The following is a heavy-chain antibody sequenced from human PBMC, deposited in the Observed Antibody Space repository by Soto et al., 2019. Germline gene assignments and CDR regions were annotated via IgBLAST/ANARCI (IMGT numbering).Heavy chain of an antibody. V-gene: IGHV4-30-4*01. CDR1: GGSISSGDYY. Sequence: SETLSLTCTVSGGSISSGDYYWSWIRQPPGKGLEWIGYIYYSGSTYYNPSLKSRVTISVDTSKNQFSLKLSSVTTADTAVYYCARDQGGITGTTYSWFDPWGQGTLVTVSS. CDR3: ARDQGGITGTTYSWFDP. CDR2: IYYSGST. D-gene: IGHD1-7*01. J-gene: IGHJ5*02.